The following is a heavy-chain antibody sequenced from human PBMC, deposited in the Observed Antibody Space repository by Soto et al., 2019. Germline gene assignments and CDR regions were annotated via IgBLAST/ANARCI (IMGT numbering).Heavy chain of an antibody. Sequence: GGSLRLSCAASGFTFSSYSMNWVRQAPGKGLEWVSSISSSSSYIYYADSVKGRFTISRDNAKNSLYLQMNSLRAEDTAVYYCASLNNFTPFDYWGQGTLVTVSS. J-gene: IGHJ4*02. CDR2: ISSSSSYI. CDR1: GFTFSSYS. CDR3: ASLNNFTPFDY. V-gene: IGHV3-21*01.